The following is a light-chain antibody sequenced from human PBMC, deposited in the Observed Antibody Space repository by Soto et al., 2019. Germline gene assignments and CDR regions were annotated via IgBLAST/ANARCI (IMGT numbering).Light chain of an antibody. V-gene: IGKV1-39*01. Sequence: DIQMTQSPSSLSASVGDRVTITCRASQTIGKYLIWYQQKSGKAPKLLIYAASNLQSGVPSRFSGSGSGTDFTITINSLQPEDFATYYCQQGYNSPITFGHGTRLEI. CDR2: AAS. CDR3: QQGYNSPIT. CDR1: QTIGKY. J-gene: IGKJ5*01.